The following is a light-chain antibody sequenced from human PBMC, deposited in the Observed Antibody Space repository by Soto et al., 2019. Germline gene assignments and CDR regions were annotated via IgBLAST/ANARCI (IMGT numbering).Light chain of an antibody. J-gene: IGLJ1*01. Sequence: QPVLTQSPSASASLGASVKLTCTLSSGHSNYAIAWHQQQPEKGPRYLMKLNSDGIHSKGDGIPDRFSGSSSRAERYLTISSLQSEDEADYYCQTWGTGIQVFGTGTKLTVL. CDR3: QTWGTGIQV. CDR2: LNSDGIH. CDR1: SGHSNYA. V-gene: IGLV4-69*01.